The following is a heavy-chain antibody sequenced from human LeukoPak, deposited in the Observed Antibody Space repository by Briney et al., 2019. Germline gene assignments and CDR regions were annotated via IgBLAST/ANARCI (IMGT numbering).Heavy chain of an antibody. J-gene: IGHJ4*02. CDR2: IYPGDADT. CDR3: ARTRGGDSFDY. D-gene: IGHD2-21*02. CDR1: GYSFSTYW. Sequence: GESLKISCKGSGYSFSTYWIGWVRQMPGKGLEWMGIIYPGDADTRYSPSFQGQVSISADKFISTAYLQWSSLKASDTAVYHCARTRGGDSFDYWGQGTLVAVSS. V-gene: IGHV5-51*01.